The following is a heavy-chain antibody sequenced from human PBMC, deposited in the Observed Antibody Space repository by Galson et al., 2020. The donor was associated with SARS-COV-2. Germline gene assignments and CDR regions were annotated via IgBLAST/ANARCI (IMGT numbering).Heavy chain of an antibody. D-gene: IGHD2-2*01. V-gene: IGHV4-31*03. CDR3: ARTRSSVEPCDMDV. CDR1: GGSISSGGYF. Sequence: SETLSLTCSVSGGSISSGGYFWSWIRQHPGKGLEWIGCIYDSGSTYYNPSLKSRGSISADTSKNQFSLKMYSVTAADTAVYFCARTRSSVEPCDMDVWGQGTTITVAS. CDR2: IYDSGST. J-gene: IGHJ6*02.